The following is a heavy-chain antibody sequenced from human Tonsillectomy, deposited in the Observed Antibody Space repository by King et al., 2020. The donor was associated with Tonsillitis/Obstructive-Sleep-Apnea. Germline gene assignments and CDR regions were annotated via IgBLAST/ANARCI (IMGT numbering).Heavy chain of an antibody. CDR3: ARGHHYDFWSGYPYYFDY. V-gene: IGHV4-59*01. J-gene: IGHJ4*02. CDR1: GVSISNYY. CDR2: ISYNGST. D-gene: IGHD3-3*01. Sequence: VQLQESGPGLVKPSETLSLTCTVSGVSISNYYWSWIRQPPGKGLEWIGYISYNGSTNYNPSLKSRVTLSVATSKNQFSLKLSSVTAADTAVYYCARGHHYDFWSGYPYYFDYWGQGTLVTVSS.